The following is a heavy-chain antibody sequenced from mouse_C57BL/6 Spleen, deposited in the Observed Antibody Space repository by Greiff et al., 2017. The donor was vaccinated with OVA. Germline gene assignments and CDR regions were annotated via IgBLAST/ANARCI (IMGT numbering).Heavy chain of an antibody. V-gene: IGHV5-15*04. J-gene: IGHJ2*01. CDR3: ARRDSSGYYFDY. Sequence: EVQVVESGGGLVQPGGSLKLSCAASGFTFSDYGMAWVRQAPRKGPEWVAFISNLAYSIYYADTVTGRFTISRENAKNTLYLEMSSLRSEDTAMYYCARRDSSGYYFDYWGQGTTLTVSS. CDR1: GFTFSDYG. D-gene: IGHD3-2*02. CDR2: ISNLAYSI.